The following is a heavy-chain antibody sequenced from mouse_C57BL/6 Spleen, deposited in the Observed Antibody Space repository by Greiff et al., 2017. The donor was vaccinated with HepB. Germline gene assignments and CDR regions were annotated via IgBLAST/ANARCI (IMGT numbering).Heavy chain of an antibody. CDR2: IDPSDSYT. CDR3: ASWGYHSNYGALDY. J-gene: IGHJ2*01. Sequence: VQLQQPGAELVKPGASVKLSCKASGYTFTSYWMQWVKQRPGQGLEWIGEIDPSDSYTNYNQKFKGKATLTVDTSSSTAYMQLSSLTSEDSAVYYCASWGYHSNYGALDYWGQGTTLTVSS. V-gene: IGHV1-50*01. CDR1: GYTFTSYW. D-gene: IGHD2-5*01.